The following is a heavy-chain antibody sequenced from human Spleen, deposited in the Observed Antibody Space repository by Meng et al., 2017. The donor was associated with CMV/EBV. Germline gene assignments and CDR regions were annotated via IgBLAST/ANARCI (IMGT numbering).Heavy chain of an antibody. V-gene: IGHV3-74*01. J-gene: IGHJ4*02. D-gene: IGHD3-3*01. CDR2: INSDGSST. CDR1: GFTFSDQD. Sequence: GESLKISCEASGFTFSDQDMSWIRQAPGKGLVWISGINSDGSSTNYADSVKGRFTISRDNAENTLYLQMNSLRAEDTAVYYCASQIRFLEWLTHWGQGTLVTVSS. CDR3: ASQIRFLEWLTH.